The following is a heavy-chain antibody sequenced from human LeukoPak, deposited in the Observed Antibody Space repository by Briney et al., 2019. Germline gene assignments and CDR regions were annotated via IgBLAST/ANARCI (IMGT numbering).Heavy chain of an antibody. V-gene: IGHV3-7*01. CDR1: GLFFSDVW. CDR2: IEKDGREK. Sequence: QPGGSLRLSCAGTGLFFSDVWMKWFRQAPGKGLEWVANIEKDGREKKYVDSVKGRFTISRDNAKNSLHLEMNSLRGEDTAVYYCAAGYGLLTDFWGQGTLVTVSS. D-gene: IGHD1-1*01. CDR3: AAGYGLLTDF. J-gene: IGHJ4*02.